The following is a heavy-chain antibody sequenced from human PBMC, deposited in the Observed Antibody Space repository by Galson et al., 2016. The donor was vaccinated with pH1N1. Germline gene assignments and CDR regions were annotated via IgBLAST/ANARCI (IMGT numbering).Heavy chain of an antibody. D-gene: IGHD6-13*01. CDR2: INSDSSFT. Sequence: SLRLSCAASGFIFSDYWMHWVRRGPETGLEWVSRINSDSSFTRYTDSVKGRFTISRDNAKNTVYLQMNSLRAEDTAVYYCARSHYSINWYYSFWGQGIQVTGSS. CDR1: GFIFSDYW. J-gene: IGHJ4*02. V-gene: IGHV3-74*01. CDR3: ARSHYSINWYYSF.